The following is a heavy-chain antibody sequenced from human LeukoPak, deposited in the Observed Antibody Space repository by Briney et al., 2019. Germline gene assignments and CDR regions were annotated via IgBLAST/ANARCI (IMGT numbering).Heavy chain of an antibody. Sequence: PSETLSLTCTVSGGSISSSSYYWGWIRQPPGKGLEWIGSIYYSGSTYYNPSLKSRVTISVDTSKNQFSLKLSSVTAADTAVYYCARQETPMSTMGYFDYWGQGTLVTVSS. CDR2: IYYSGST. CDR1: GGSISSSSYY. J-gene: IGHJ4*02. V-gene: IGHV4-39*01. CDR3: ARQETPMSTMGYFDY. D-gene: IGHD3-10*02.